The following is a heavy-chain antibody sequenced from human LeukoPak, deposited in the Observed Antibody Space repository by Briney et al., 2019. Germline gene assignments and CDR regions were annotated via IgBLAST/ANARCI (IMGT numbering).Heavy chain of an antibody. J-gene: IGHJ6*03. V-gene: IGHV3-74*01. CDR1: GFTFSNAW. CDR3: ARTHYAPGEMVTPYYYMDV. CDR2: INSDGSST. D-gene: IGHD1-14*01. Sequence: GGSLRLSCAASGFTFSNAWMSWVRQAPGKGLVWVSRINSDGSSTSYADSVKGRFTISRDNAKNTLYLQVNSLRAEDTAVYYCARTHYAPGEMVTPYYYMDVWGKGTTVTVSS.